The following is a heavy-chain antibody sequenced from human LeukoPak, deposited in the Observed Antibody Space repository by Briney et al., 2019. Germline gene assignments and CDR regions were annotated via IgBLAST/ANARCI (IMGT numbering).Heavy chain of an antibody. D-gene: IGHD2-15*01. CDR3: ARDRGTRDVVVVAATLTN. V-gene: IGHV1-2*02. CDR1: GYTFTGYY. CDR2: INPNSGGT. J-gene: IGHJ4*02. Sequence: GASVKVSCKASGYTFTGYYMHWVRQAPGQGLEWMGWINPNSGGTNYAQKFQGRVTMTRDTSISTAYMELSRLRSDDTAVYYCARDRGTRDVVVVAATLTNWGQGTLVTVSS.